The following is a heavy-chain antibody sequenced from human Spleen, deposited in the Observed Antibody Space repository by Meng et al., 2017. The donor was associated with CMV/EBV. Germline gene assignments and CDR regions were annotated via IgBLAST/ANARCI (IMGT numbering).Heavy chain of an antibody. V-gene: IGHV1-2*02. CDR3: AKSLSSSGYLPSTHFDY. D-gene: IGHD3-22*01. J-gene: IGHJ4*02. CDR2: INPNSDGT. CDR1: GYTFTAYY. Sequence: ASVKVSCKASGYTFTAYYIHWVRQAPGQGLEWMGWINPNSDGTDYAQKFQGRVTMTRDNAKNSLYLQMNSLRAEDTAVYYCAKSLSSSGYLPSTHFDYWGQGTLVTVSS.